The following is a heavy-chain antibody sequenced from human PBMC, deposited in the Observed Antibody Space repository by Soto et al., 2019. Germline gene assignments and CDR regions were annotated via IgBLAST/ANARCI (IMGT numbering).Heavy chain of an antibody. CDR1: GGSISSSNW. J-gene: IGHJ4*02. CDR2: VFHSGST. CDR3: ATATVPGSAFDY. Sequence: QVQLQESGPGLVKPSGTLSLTCAVSGGSISSSNWWTWVRQPPGKGLEWIGEVFHSGSTNYKSYLKGRVSISVDKSKNQSSLKLSSVTAAATAVYYCATATVPGSAFDYWGQGTLVTVSS. D-gene: IGHD6-19*01. V-gene: IGHV4-4*02.